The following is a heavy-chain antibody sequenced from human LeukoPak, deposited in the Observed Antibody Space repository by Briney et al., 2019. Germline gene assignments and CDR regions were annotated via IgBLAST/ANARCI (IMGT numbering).Heavy chain of an antibody. J-gene: IGHJ6*03. V-gene: IGHV1-2*02. CDR3: ARDGTTRAFYYMDV. CDR1: GYTFTGYY. D-gene: IGHD1-14*01. Sequence: ASVKVSCKASGYTFTGYYIHWVRQAPGQGLEWMGCINPNSGGTNYAQNFQGRVTMTRDTSISTAYMELSRLRSDDTAMYYCARDGTTRAFYYMDVWGKGTTVTVSS. CDR2: INPNSGGT.